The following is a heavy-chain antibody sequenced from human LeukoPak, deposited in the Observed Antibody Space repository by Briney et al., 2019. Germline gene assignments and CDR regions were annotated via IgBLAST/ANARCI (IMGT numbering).Heavy chain of an antibody. CDR2: IIPIFGTA. D-gene: IGHD3-22*01. V-gene: IGHV1-69*05. CDR3: AREPYYYDSSGYLYYYYYGMDV. Sequence: GASVKVSCKASGGTFSSYAISWVRQAPGQGLEWMGGIIPIFGTANYAQKFQGRVTITTDGSTSTAYMELSSLRSEDTAVYYCAREPYYYDSSGYLYYYYYGMDVWGQGTTVTVSS. CDR1: GGTFSSYA. J-gene: IGHJ6*02.